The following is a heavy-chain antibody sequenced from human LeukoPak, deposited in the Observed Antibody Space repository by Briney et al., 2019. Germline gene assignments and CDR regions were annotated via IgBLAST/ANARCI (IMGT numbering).Heavy chain of an antibody. CDR2: INTTIGNP. J-gene: IGHJ4*02. V-gene: IGHV7-4-1*02. D-gene: IGHD1-26*01. Sequence: SCTASVVTSTADTMDEVRSARGQGLEWRGWINTTIGNPTYAQVCTGQFVFSLETAGRAAYLRRSRRKAEDTAVYYCARVVVGATLITIGPHYYFDYWGQGTLVTVSS. CDR1: VVTSTADT. CDR3: ARVVVGATLITIGPHYYFDY.